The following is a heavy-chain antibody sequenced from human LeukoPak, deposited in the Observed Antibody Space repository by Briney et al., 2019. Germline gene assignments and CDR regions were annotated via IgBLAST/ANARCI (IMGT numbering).Heavy chain of an antibody. CDR2: IYTSGST. V-gene: IGHV4-4*07. CDR3: ASGGRPGIAAALNLFDP. Sequence: SETLSLTHTVSGGPISSYYWSCMRQPAAKGREGRGRIYTSGSTNYNPSLKSRVTMSVDTSKNQFSLKLSSVTAADTAVYYWASGGRPGIAAALNLFDPWGKGTLVTVSS. CDR1: GGPISSYY. D-gene: IGHD6-13*01. J-gene: IGHJ5*02.